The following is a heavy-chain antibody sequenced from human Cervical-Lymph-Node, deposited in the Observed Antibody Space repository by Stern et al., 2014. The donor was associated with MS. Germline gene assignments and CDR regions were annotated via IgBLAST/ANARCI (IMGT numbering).Heavy chain of an antibody. V-gene: IGHV5-51*01. J-gene: IGHJ1*01. D-gene: IGHD6-19*01. CDR3: ARPSNSGLFLQH. Sequence: EVQLEESGAEVKKPGESLKISCKGSGYSFTTYWIAWVRQMPGKGLEWMGIIYPGDSDTSYSPSFQGQVTISADKAISTAYLQWSSLKASDTAIYYCARPSNSGLFLQHWGQGTLVIVSS. CDR2: IYPGDSDT. CDR1: GYSFTTYW.